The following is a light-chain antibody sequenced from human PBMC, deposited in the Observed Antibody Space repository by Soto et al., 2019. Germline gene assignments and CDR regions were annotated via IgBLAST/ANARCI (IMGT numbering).Light chain of an antibody. CDR3: SSFTSPTSVYV. CDR1: GSDIAGYNY. V-gene: IGLV2-14*01. Sequence: QSSLAQPASVSGSPGQSITISCTGTGSDIAGYNYVSWFQQHPGKAPKLMMYQVTIRPSGVSNRFSGAKSGNTASLTISGLQAEDEAEYYCSSFTSPTSVYVVGNGTKVTVL. CDR2: QVT. J-gene: IGLJ1*01.